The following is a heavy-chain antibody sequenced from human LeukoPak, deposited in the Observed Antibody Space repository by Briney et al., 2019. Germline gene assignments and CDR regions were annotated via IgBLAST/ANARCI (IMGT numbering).Heavy chain of an antibody. J-gene: IGHJ4*02. D-gene: IGHD3-10*01. V-gene: IGHV4-39*07. CDR2: IYYSGGT. Sequence: SETLSLTCTVSGGSISSSSYYWGWIRQPPGKGLEWIGSIYYSGGTYYNPSLKSRVTISVDTSKNQFSLKLSSVTAADTAVYYCARVSYYGSGSYEPPFDYWGQGTLVTVSS. CDR1: GGSISSSSYY. CDR3: ARVSYYGSGSYEPPFDY.